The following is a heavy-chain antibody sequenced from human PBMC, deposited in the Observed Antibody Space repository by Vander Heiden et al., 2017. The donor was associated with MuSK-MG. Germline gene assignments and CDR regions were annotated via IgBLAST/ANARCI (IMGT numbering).Heavy chain of an antibody. CDR1: GFAFNDYA. Sequence: EVQLVESGGTVVQPGGSLRLSCAASGFAFNDYALPWVRQVPGKGREWVSLISWDGTTTYYADSVKGRFTVARDNSKNSLYLQMNSLGAEDTAFYDCVKVRLRWKHYGLDLWGQGTTVTVSS. V-gene: IGHV3-43D*03. CDR2: ISWDGTTT. D-gene: IGHD4-17*01. CDR3: VKVRLRWKHYGLDL. J-gene: IGHJ6*02.